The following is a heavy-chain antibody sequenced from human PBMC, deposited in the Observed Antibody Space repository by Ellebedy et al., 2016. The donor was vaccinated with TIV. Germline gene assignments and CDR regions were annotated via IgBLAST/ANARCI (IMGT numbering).Heavy chain of an antibody. CDR1: GFTFSSYA. CDR3: AKDRGYWGSPDAFDL. J-gene: IGHJ3*01. V-gene: IGHV3-23*01. CDR2: ISAIDGST. Sequence: GESLKISXAASGFTFSSYAMNWVRQAPGKGLEWVSKISAIDGSTYYADSVRGRFTISRDNSKNTVYLHMNSLRVEDTAVFYCAKDRGYWGSPDAFDLWGQGTKVTVSS. D-gene: IGHD2-21*01.